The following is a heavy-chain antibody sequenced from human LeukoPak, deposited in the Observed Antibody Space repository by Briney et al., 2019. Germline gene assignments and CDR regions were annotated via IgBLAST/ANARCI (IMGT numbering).Heavy chain of an antibody. Sequence: PSETLSLTCTVSGDSISSTSHYWGWIRQPPGKGLEWIGCIYFSGSNYYSPSLKSRLTISVDTSKNQFSLKLSSVTAADTAVYYCARQGYDMSWFDPWGQGTLVTVSS. CDR2: IYFSGSN. CDR1: GDSISSTSHY. J-gene: IGHJ5*02. V-gene: IGHV4-39*01. CDR3: ARQGYDMSWFDP. D-gene: IGHD3-9*01.